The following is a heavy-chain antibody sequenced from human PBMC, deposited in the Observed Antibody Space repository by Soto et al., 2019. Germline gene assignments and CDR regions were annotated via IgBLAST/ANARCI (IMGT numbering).Heavy chain of an antibody. CDR3: ARDPGFDAFDI. V-gene: IGHV4-39*02. CDR1: GGSISSSSYY. J-gene: IGHJ3*02. Sequence: QLQLQESGPGLVKPSETLSLTCTVSGGSISSSSYYWGWIRQPPGKGLEGIGSIYYSGSTYYNPSLKSRVTISVDTSKNQFSLKLSSVTAADTAVYYCARDPGFDAFDIWGQGTMVTVSS. CDR2: IYYSGST.